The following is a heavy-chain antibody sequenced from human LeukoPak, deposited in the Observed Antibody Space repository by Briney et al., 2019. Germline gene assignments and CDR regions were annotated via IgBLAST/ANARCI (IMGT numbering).Heavy chain of an antibody. CDR3: AGKANSGSYENWFDP. J-gene: IGHJ5*02. CDR2: INHSGST. V-gene: IGHV4-34*01. D-gene: IGHD1-26*01. CDR1: GGSFSGYY. Sequence: SETLSLTCAVYGGSFSGYYWSWIRQPPGKGLEWIGEINHSGSTNYNPSLKSRVTISVDTSKNQFSLKLSSVTAADTAVYYCAGKANSGSYENWFDPWGQGTLVTVSS.